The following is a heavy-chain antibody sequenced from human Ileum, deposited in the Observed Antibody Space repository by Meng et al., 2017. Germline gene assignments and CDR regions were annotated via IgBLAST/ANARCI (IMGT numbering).Heavy chain of an antibody. J-gene: IGHJ4*02. CDR3: ARDATRGGDFDF. CDR1: GFTFTKYW. V-gene: IGHV3-7*01. D-gene: IGHD4-17*01. CDR2: IKEDGSKT. Sequence: GESLKISCAASGFTFTKYWMSWVRQAPGKGPEWVANIKEDGSKTYYVDSVKGRFTISRDNAKISLDLQMNSLRAEDTAIYYCARDATRGGDFDFWGQGTRVT.